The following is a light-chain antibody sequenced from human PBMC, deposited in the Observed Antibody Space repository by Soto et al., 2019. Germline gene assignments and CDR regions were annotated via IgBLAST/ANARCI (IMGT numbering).Light chain of an antibody. CDR3: QHRSNWPLT. CDR2: DAS. V-gene: IGKV3-11*01. CDR1: QSVRSY. J-gene: IGKJ4*01. Sequence: EIVWTQSPATLSLSKGERATLSCRASQSVRSYLAWYQQKPGQAPRLLIYDASNRATGIPARFSGSGSGTDFTLTISSLEPEDFAVYYCQHRSNWPLTFGGGTKVDIK.